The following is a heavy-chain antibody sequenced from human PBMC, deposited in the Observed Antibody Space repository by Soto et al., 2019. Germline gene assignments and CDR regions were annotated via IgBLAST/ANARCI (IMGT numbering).Heavy chain of an antibody. V-gene: IGHV3-33*01. Sequence: PGGSLILSCAASGFTFSSYGMHWVRQAPGKGLEWVAVIWYDGSNKYYADSVKGRFTISRDNSKNTLYLQMNSLRAEDTAVYYCARDRSSSDYYYGMDVWGQGTTVTVSS. CDR2: IWYDGSNK. CDR1: GFTFSSYG. J-gene: IGHJ6*02. CDR3: ARDRSSSDYYYGMDV. D-gene: IGHD6-6*01.